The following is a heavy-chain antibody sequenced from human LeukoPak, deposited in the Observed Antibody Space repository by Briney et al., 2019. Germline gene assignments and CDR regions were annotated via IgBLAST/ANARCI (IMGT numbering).Heavy chain of an antibody. CDR1: GGSISSSSYY. CDR3: ARERGDSSSWYGWFDP. V-gene: IGHV4-39*07. D-gene: IGHD6-13*01. J-gene: IGHJ5*02. Sequence: SETLSLTCTVSGGSISSSSYYWSWIRQPPGKGLEWIGEINHSGSTNYNPSLKSRVTISVDTSKNQFSLKLSSVTAADTAVYYCARERGDSSSWYGWFDPWGQGTLVTVSS. CDR2: INHSGST.